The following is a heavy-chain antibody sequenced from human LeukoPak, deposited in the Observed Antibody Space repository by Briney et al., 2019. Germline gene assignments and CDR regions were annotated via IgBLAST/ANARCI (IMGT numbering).Heavy chain of an antibody. CDR3: ARAAYCSSTSCSYYYYGMDV. D-gene: IGHD2-2*01. V-gene: IGHV1-2*02. J-gene: IGHJ6*02. CDR1: GYTFIDYY. CDR2: INPNSGGT. Sequence: ASVKVSCKASGYTFIDYYMHWVRQAPGQGLEWMGWINPNSGGTNYAQKFQGRVTMTRDTSISTAYMDLSSLRSDDTAMYYCARAAYCSSTSCSYYYYGMDVWGQGTTVTVSS.